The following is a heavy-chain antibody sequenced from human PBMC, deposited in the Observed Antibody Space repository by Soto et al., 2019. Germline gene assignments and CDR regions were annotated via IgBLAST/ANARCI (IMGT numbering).Heavy chain of an antibody. J-gene: IGHJ4*02. CDR1: VGSISSSSYY. V-gene: IGHV4-39*01. D-gene: IGHD1-1*01. Sequence: QLQLQESGPGLVKPSETLSLTCAVSVGSISSSSYYWGPIRQPPGKGLEWIGNIYYSGGTYYSPSLRGRVTMCVDTSQDQFSGGMSGVTATDTAVYYWTRGGTLWNPGYWGQGTLVTVSS. CDR2: IYYSGGT. CDR3: TRGGTLWNPGY.